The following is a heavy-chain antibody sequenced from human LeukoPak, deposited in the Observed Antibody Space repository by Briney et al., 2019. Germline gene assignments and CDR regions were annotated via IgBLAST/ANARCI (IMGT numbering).Heavy chain of an antibody. CDR1: GGSFSGYY. CDR2: INHSGST. Sequence: SETLSLTCAAYGGSFSGYYWSWIRQPPGKGLEWIGEINHSGSTNYNPSLKSRVTISVDTSKNQFSLKLSSVTAADTAVYYCARGFWRSYFDYWGQGTLVTVSS. CDR3: ARGFWRSYFDY. D-gene: IGHD3-3*01. J-gene: IGHJ4*02. V-gene: IGHV4-34*01.